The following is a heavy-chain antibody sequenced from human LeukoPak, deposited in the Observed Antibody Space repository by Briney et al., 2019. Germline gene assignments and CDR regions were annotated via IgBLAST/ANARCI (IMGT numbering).Heavy chain of an antibody. Sequence: GGSLSLSCAASGFTFSSYGMHWVRQAPGKGLEWVAVISYDGSNKYYADSVKGRFTISRDNSKNTLYLQMNSLRAEDTAVYCCAKSGSYSSGWYGMGYWGQGTLVTVSS. CDR1: GFTFSSYG. D-gene: IGHD6-19*01. CDR2: ISYDGSNK. V-gene: IGHV3-30*18. CDR3: AKSGSYSSGWYGMGY. J-gene: IGHJ4*02.